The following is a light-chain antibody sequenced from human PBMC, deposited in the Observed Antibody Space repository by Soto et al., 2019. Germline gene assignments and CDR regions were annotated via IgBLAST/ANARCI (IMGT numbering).Light chain of an antibody. CDR2: WAS. CDR1: QTVLYSSNNKNY. Sequence: DIVLTQSPDSLAVSLGERATINCKSSQTVLYSSNNKNYLAWYQQKPGLPPKLLIYWASTRQSGVPDRFSGSGSGTDFTLTISSLQAEDVAVYYCQQYYSTPLTFGGGTKVELK. CDR3: QQYYSTPLT. V-gene: IGKV4-1*01. J-gene: IGKJ4*01.